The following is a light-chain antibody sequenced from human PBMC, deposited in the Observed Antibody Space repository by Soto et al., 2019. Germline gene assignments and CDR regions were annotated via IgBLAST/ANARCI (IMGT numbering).Light chain of an antibody. J-gene: IGKJ5*01. CDR3: QYLNGVPTIT. Sequence: DIHLTQSPSIPSASVGDRVTLTCRASQDVSDFLAWYQHAPGKAPNLLIYGGYTLQSGVPSRFSGGGSGTEFSLTITGLQPEDSATYYCQYLNGVPTITFGQGTRLEIK. CDR2: GGY. V-gene: IGKV1-9*01. CDR1: QDVSDF.